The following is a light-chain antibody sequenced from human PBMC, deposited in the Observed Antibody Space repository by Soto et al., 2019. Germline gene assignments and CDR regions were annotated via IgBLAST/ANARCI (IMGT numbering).Light chain of an antibody. V-gene: IGKV3-20*01. CDR1: QSVSSN. CDR2: GAS. CDR3: QQYYSTPRT. J-gene: IGKJ1*01. Sequence: EIVLTQSPGTLSLSPGERATLSCRASQSVSSNLAWYQQKPGQAPRLVIYGASSRAAGIPDRFSGSGSGTDFTLTIGRLQAEDVAVYYCQQYYSTPRTFGQGTKVDIK.